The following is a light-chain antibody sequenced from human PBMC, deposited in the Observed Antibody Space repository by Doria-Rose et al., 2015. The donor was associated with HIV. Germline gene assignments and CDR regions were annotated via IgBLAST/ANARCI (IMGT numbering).Light chain of an antibody. J-gene: IGKJ1*01. V-gene: IGKV3-20*01. Sequence: TQSPGTLSLSPGERATLSCRASQSFSSTYLAWYHLKPGQAPSLLIYDGSTRSTGITDGFSASGSGTDFTRTSNRLEPEDFALDYCHQYGTSWTCGQGTKVEI. CDR3: HQYGTSWT. CDR1: QSFSSTY. CDR2: DGS.